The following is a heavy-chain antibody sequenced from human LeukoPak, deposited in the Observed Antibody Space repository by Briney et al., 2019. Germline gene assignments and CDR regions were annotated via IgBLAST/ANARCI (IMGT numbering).Heavy chain of an antibody. J-gene: IGHJ4*02. CDR2: IRCSGGNT. V-gene: IGHV3-23*01. CDR3: ASLGYCSSTSCYRVLYY. Sequence: GGSMSLFCAASGFTFRRYDMRWARQATGRGLEWVLAIRCSGGNTYYADSVKGRFTIPRDNSKNTLYLQMNSLRAEDTAVYYCASLGYCSSTSCYRVLYYWGQGTLVTVSS. D-gene: IGHD2-2*01. CDR1: GFTFRRYD.